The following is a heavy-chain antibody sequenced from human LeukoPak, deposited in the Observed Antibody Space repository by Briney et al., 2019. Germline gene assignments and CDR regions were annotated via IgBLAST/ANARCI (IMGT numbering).Heavy chain of an antibody. D-gene: IGHD3-22*01. Sequence: SETLSLTCTVSGYSISSGYYWGWIRQPPGKGLEWIGSIYHSGSTYYNPSLRSRITISVDTSKNQFSLKLGSVTAADTAVYYCARDLSHRYNYDINGYYVLFDYWGQGTLVTVSS. V-gene: IGHV4-38-2*02. CDR3: ARDLSHRYNYDINGYYVLFDY. J-gene: IGHJ4*02. CDR1: GYSISSGYY. CDR2: IYHSGST.